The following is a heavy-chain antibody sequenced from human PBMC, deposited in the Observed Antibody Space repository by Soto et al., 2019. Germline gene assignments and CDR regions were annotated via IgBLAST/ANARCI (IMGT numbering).Heavy chain of an antibody. CDR1: GFTVSSKY. CDR2: INRGGSI. J-gene: IGHJ5*02. D-gene: IGHD3-10*01. Sequence: GGSLRLSCAASGFTVSSKYMSWVRQAPGKGLEWVSLINRGGSISYADSVKGRFTISRENAKNSVYLQMNSLRDEDTALYYCAKLPLLRVLDNWFAPWGQGTQVTVSS. V-gene: IGHV3-66*04. CDR3: AKLPLLRVLDNWFAP.